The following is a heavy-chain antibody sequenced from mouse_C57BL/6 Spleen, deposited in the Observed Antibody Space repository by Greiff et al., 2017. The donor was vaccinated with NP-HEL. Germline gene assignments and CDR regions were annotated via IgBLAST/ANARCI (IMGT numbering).Heavy chain of an antibody. CDR3: ARLGDGPAWFAY. V-gene: IGHV1-64*01. J-gene: IGHJ3*01. D-gene: IGHD2-3*01. CDR1: GYTFTSYW. Sequence: VQLQQPGAELVKPGASVKLSCKASGYTFTSYWMHWVKQRPGQGLEWIGMIHPNSGSTNYNEKFKSKATLTVDKSSSTAYMQLSSLTSEDSAVYYCARLGDGPAWFAYWGQGTLVTVSA. CDR2: IHPNSGST.